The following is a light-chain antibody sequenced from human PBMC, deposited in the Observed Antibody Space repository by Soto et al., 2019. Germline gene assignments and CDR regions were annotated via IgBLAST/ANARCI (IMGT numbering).Light chain of an antibody. CDR2: WAS. CDR3: QQYYDVPHN. V-gene: IGKV4-1*01. J-gene: IGKJ1*01. CDR1: QSILYSPNNKNY. Sequence: DIVMTQSPDSMAVSLGERATINCKSSQSILYSPNNKNYLAWYQQKPGQPPKLLIYWASTRESGDPDRFSGSGSGTDFTLTISSLQDEDVAVFYCQQYYDVPHNLGQGTKVEIK.